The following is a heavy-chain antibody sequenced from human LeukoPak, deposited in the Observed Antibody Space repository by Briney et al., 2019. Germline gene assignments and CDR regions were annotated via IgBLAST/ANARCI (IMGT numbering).Heavy chain of an antibody. Sequence: PSETLSLTCTVSGGSISSYYWSWIRQPPGKGLEWIGYIYTSGSTNYNPSLKSRVTISVDTSKNQFSLKLSSVTAAVTAVYYCARRVITFGGVIVPWAFDIWGQGTMVTVSS. J-gene: IGHJ3*02. D-gene: IGHD3-16*02. CDR3: ARRVITFGGVIVPWAFDI. V-gene: IGHV4-4*09. CDR1: GGSISSYY. CDR2: IYTSGST.